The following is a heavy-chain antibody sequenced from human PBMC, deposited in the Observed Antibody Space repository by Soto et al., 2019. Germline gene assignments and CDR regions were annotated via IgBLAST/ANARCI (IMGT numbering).Heavy chain of an antibody. CDR1: GYTLTELS. V-gene: IGHV1-24*01. J-gene: IGHJ5*02. Sequence: GASVKVSCKVSGYTLTELSMHWVRQAPGKGLEWMGGFDPEDGETIYAQKFKGRVTMTEDTSTDTAYMELSSLRSEDTAVYYCATDQALRGWFDPWGQGTLVTVSS. CDR3: ATDQALRGWFDP. CDR2: FDPEDGET.